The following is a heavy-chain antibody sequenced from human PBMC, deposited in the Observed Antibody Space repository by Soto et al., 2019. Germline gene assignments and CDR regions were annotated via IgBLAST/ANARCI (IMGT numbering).Heavy chain of an antibody. Sequence: ASVKVSCKASGYTFTSYGISWVRQAPGQGLEWMGWISAYNVNTNYAQKLQGRVTMTTDTSTSTAYMELRSLRFDDTAVYYCARAGRGYCSGGSCPPPNAFDIWGQGTMVTVSS. CDR2: ISAYNVNT. CDR1: GYTFTSYG. J-gene: IGHJ3*02. CDR3: ARAGRGYCSGGSCPPPNAFDI. V-gene: IGHV1-18*01. D-gene: IGHD2-15*01.